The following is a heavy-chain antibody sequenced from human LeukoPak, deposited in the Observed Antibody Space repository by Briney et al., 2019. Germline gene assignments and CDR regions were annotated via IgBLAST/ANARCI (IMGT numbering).Heavy chain of an antibody. Sequence: SETLSLTCTVSGYSISSGYYWGWIRQPPGKGLEWIGYIYYSGSTNYNPSLRSRVTISVDTSKNQFSLKLSSVTAAGTAVYYCASDGRYYDSSGYPYWYFDLWGRGTLVTVSS. CDR1: GYSISSGYY. J-gene: IGHJ2*01. CDR3: ASDGRYYDSSGYPYWYFDL. CDR2: IYYSGST. V-gene: IGHV4-38-2*02. D-gene: IGHD3-22*01.